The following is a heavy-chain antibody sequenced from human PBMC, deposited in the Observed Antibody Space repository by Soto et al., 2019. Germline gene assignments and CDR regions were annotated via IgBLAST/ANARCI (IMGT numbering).Heavy chain of an antibody. V-gene: IGHV4-34*01. CDR1: GGSISSYY. CDR2: INHSGST. Sequence: SETLSLTCTVSGGSISSYYWSWIRQPPGKGLEWIGEINHSGSTNYNPSLKSRVTISVDTSKNQFSLKLSSVTAADTAVYYCARREELELRRMSDVWGKGTTVTVSS. CDR3: ARREELELRRMSDV. J-gene: IGHJ6*04. D-gene: IGHD1-7*01.